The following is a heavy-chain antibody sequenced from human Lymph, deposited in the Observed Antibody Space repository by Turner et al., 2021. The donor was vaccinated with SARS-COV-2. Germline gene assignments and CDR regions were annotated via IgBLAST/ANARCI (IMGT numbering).Heavy chain of an antibody. J-gene: IGHJ4*02. CDR2: ISGSSSYI. CDR1: DFTFSSYS. V-gene: IGHV3-21*02. D-gene: IGHD6-19*01. Sequence: EVQLVESGGGLAKPVGSLRLCCAASDFTFSSYSMNWVRQAPGKGLEWVSFISGSSSYINYADSVKGRFTISRDNDKNSLYLQMNSLRAEDTDVSYCARGGRPPWQWLGLGNFDYWGQGTLVTVSS. CDR3: ARGGRPPWQWLGLGNFDY.